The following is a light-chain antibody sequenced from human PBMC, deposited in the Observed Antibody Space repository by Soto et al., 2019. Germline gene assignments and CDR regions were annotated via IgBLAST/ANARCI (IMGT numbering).Light chain of an antibody. Sequence: QSALTQPASVSGSPGQSITISCTGTSSDVGGYNYVSWYQQHPGKAPKLMIYEVSNRPSGVSKRFSGSKSGNTASLTISGLQAEDEADYYCSSYTSSSTLYVFGTGTRSPS. CDR2: EVS. J-gene: IGLJ1*01. CDR1: SSDVGGYNY. V-gene: IGLV2-14*01. CDR3: SSYTSSSTLYV.